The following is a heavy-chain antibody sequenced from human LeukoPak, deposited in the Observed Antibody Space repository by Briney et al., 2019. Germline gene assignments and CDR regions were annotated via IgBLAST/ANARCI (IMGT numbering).Heavy chain of an antibody. V-gene: IGHV4-59*01. J-gene: IGHJ4*02. CDR1: GGSISSYY. D-gene: IGHD6-6*01. CDR3: ARAGSSSSPYFDY. CDR2: IYYSGST. Sequence: SETLSLTCTVSGGSISSYYWSWIRQPPGKGLEWIGYIYYSGSTNYNPSLKSRVTISVDTSKNQFSLKLSSVTAADTAVYYCARAGSSSSPYFDYWGQGNLVTVSS.